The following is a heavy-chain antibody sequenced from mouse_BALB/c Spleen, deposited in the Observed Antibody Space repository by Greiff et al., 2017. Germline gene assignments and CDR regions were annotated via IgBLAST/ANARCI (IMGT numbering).Heavy chain of an antibody. V-gene: IGHV3-2*02. CDR2: ISYSGST. CDR3: ARHDYDDWFAY. J-gene: IGHJ3*01. CDR1: GYSITSDYA. Sequence: EVKLVESGPGLVKPSQSLSLTCTVTGYSITSDYAWNWIRQFPGNKLEWMGYISYSGSTSYNPSLKSRISITRDTSKNQFFLQLNSVTTEDTATYYCARHDYDDWFAYWGQGTLVTVSA. D-gene: IGHD2-4*01.